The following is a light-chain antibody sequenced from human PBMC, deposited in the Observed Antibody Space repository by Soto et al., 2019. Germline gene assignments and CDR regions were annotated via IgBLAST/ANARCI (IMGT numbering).Light chain of an antibody. CDR3: QQYNSYLYT. CDR2: DAS. Sequence: DIQMTQSPSTLSASVGDRVTITFRASQSISSWLAWYQQKPGKAPKLLIYDASSLESGVPSRFRGSGSGRGLSLAISSLQPDDFATHYCQQYNSYLYTLGQGTKVDIK. V-gene: IGKV1-5*01. J-gene: IGKJ2*01. CDR1: QSISSW.